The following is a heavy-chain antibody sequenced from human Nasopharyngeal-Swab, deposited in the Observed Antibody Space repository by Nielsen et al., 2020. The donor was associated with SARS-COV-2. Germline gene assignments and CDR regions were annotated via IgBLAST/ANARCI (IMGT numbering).Heavy chain of an antibody. J-gene: IGHJ5*02. CDR2: IYYSGST. CDR3: ARSPPGVVTIYNWFDP. Sequence: SETLSLTCTVSGGSISSYYCSWIRQPPGKVLEWIGYIYYSGSTNYNPSLKSRVTISVDTSKNQFSLKLSSVTAADTALYYCARSPPGVVTIYNWFDPWGQGTLVTVSS. CDR1: GGSISSYY. D-gene: IGHD3-3*01. V-gene: IGHV4-59*01.